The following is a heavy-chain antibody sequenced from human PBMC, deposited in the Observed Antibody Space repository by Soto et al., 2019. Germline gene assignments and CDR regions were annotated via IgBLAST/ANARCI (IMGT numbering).Heavy chain of an antibody. D-gene: IGHD3-10*01. J-gene: IGHJ4*02. CDR3: ARFRYYYGSGSIYDY. V-gene: IGHV4-59*08. CDR2: IYYTGST. Sequence: PSETLSLTCTVSGGSISSYYWSWVRQPPGKGLEWIGYIYYTGSTNYNPSLKSRVTISVDTSKNQFSLKLSSVTAADTAVYYCARFRYYYGSGSIYDYWGQGTLVTVSS. CDR1: GGSISSYY.